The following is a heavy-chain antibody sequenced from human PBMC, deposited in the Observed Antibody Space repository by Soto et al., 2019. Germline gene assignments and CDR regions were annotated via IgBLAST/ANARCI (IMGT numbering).Heavy chain of an antibody. D-gene: IGHD6-13*01. CDR3: ARDRVSSSWYRDAFDI. Sequence: EVQLVESGGGLVQPGGSLRLSCAASGFTFSSYWMSWVRQAPGKGLEWVANIKQDGSEKYYVDPVKGRFTISRDNAKNSLYLQMNSLRAEDTAVYYCARDRVSSSWYRDAFDIWGQGTMVTVSS. CDR2: IKQDGSEK. CDR1: GFTFSSYW. V-gene: IGHV3-7*01. J-gene: IGHJ3*02.